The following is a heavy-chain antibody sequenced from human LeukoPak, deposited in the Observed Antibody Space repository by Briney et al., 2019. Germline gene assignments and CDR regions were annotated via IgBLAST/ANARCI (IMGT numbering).Heavy chain of an antibody. J-gene: IGHJ4*02. CDR1: GFTFSSYW. Sequence: GGSLRLSCAASGFTFSSYWMHWVRQAPGKGLVWVSRINSDGSSTSYADSVKGRFTIPRDNAKNTLYLQMNSLRAEDTAVYYCAKVAVAGPPDYWGQGTLVTVSS. V-gene: IGHV3-74*01. CDR3: AKVAVAGPPDY. CDR2: INSDGSST. D-gene: IGHD6-19*01.